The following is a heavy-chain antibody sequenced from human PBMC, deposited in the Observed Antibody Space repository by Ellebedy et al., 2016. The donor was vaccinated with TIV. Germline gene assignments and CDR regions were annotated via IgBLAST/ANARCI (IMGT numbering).Heavy chain of an antibody. CDR1: GFTFSSYW. V-gene: IGHV3-7*01. Sequence: GESLKTSCAASGFTFSSYWMSWVRQAPGKGLEWVANINQVGSGKYYLDSVKGRFTISGDNAKNSLFLQMNSLRAEDTAVYYCARVVCTGGDCYPGDWGQGTLVTVSS. CDR3: ARVVCTGGDCYPGD. CDR2: INQVGSGK. D-gene: IGHD2-8*02. J-gene: IGHJ4*02.